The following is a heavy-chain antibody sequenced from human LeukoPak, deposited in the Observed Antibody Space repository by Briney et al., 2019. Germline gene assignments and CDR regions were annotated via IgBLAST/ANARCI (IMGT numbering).Heavy chain of an antibody. CDR1: GGSFNDYY. Sequence: SETLSLTCAVYGGSFNDYYWNWIRQPPGKGLEWIGEINLRGSTTYYNPSLKSRVTISVDTSKNQFSLKLNSVTAADTAVFYCAANSADYNTLGSSYKVWGQGTLVTVSS. CDR3: AANSADYNTLGSSYKV. J-gene: IGHJ4*02. CDR2: INLRGST. D-gene: IGHD3-10*01. V-gene: IGHV4-34*01.